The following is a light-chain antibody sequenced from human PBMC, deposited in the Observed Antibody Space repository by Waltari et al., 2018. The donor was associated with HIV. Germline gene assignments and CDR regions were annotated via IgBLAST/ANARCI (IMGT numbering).Light chain of an antibody. CDR2: WAC. CDR3: QQYYSTPPA. J-gene: IGKJ1*01. V-gene: IGKV4-1*01. CDR1: QSVLYSSNNKNY. Sequence: DIVMTQSPDSLAVSLGERATINGKSSQSVLYSSNNKNYLAWYQQKPGQPPKLLIYWACTRGSCVPDRFRGSGSGTDFSLTISRLQAEDVAVYYCQQYYSTPPAFGQGTTVETK.